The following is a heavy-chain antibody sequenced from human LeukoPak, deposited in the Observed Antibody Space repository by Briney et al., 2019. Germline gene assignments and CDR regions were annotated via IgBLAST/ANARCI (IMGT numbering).Heavy chain of an antibody. J-gene: IGHJ5*02. V-gene: IGHV1-46*01. D-gene: IGHD3-9*01. CDR1: GYTFTSYY. CDR3: ARDRGQRLGWFDP. Sequence: ASVKVSCKASGYTFTSYYMHWVRQAPGQGLEWMGIINPSGGSTSYARKFQGRVTMTRDMSTSTVYMELSSLRSEDTAVYYCARDRGQRLGWFDPWGQGTLVTVSS. CDR2: INPSGGST.